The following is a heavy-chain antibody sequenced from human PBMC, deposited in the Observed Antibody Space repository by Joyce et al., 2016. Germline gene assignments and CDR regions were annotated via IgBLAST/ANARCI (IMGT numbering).Heavy chain of an antibody. CDR2: INPEESDT. V-gene: IGHV5-51*01. CDR1: GYSFTSYW. CDR3: ARSAVRGTLSPFFDY. J-gene: IGHJ4*02. Sequence: EVQLVQSGGEVKKPGESLKISCKGVGYSFTSYWLGWVRQMPGKGLELMGFINPEESDTRYSPSFQGQVTISVDRSIKTAHLRWGSLRASDTAIYYCARSAVRGTLSPFFDYWGQGSLVTVSS. D-gene: IGHD3-16*01.